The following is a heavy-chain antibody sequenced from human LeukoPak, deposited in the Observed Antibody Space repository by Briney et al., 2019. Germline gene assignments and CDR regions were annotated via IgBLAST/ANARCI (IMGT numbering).Heavy chain of an antibody. D-gene: IGHD3-22*01. CDR1: GFTFSSYG. CDR3: ARGDHYYDSSGPSY. J-gene: IGHJ4*02. CDR2: IWYDGSNK. V-gene: IGHV3-33*01. Sequence: GGSLRLSCAASGFTFSSYGMHWVRQAPGKGLEWVAVIWYDGSNKYYADSVKGRFTISRDNSKNTLYLQMNSLRAEDTAVYYCARGDHYYDSSGPSYWGQGTLVTVSS.